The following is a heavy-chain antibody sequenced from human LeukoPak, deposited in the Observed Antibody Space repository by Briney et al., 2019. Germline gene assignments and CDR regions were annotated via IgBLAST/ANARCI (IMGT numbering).Heavy chain of an antibody. CDR2: IHYSGLT. V-gene: IGHV4-59*02. CDR3: ARDPPEDEWNSLDS. Sequence: PSETLSLTCTVSGGSVNGYYWNWIRQAPGKRLEWIGFIHYSGLTVYSPSLQSRVSMSVDTSRNQFSLDLSSVTAADTALYYCARDPPEDEWNSLDSWGQGILVTVSS. CDR1: GGSVNGYY. J-gene: IGHJ4*02. D-gene: IGHD1-7*01.